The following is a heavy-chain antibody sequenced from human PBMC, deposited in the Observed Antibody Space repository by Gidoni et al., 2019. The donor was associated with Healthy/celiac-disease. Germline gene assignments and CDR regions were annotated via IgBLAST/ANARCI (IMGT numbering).Heavy chain of an antibody. Sequence: EVQLVESGGGLVQPGRYLRLSFAASGFTFDDYAMHWVRQAPGKGLEWVSGISWNSGSIGYADSVKGRFTIARDNAKNSLYLQMNSLRAEDTALYYCAKTPSSSWLKGWFDPWGQGTLVTVSS. J-gene: IGHJ5*02. V-gene: IGHV3-9*01. CDR1: GFTFDDYA. D-gene: IGHD6-13*01. CDR3: AKTPSSSWLKGWFDP. CDR2: ISWNSGSI.